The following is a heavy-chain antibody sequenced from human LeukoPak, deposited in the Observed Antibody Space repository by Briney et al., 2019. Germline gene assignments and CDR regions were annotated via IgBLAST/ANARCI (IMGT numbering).Heavy chain of an antibody. CDR3: ARDGRGADTAMVKHAFDI. CDR2: INPSGGST. D-gene: IGHD5-18*01. V-gene: IGHV1-46*01. Sequence: ASVKVSCKASGYTFTSYYMHWVRQAPGQGLEWMGIINPSGGSTSYAQKFQGRVTMTRDTSTSTVYMELSSLRSEDTAVYYCARDGRGADTAMVKHAFDIWGQGTMVTVSS. CDR1: GYTFTSYY. J-gene: IGHJ3*02.